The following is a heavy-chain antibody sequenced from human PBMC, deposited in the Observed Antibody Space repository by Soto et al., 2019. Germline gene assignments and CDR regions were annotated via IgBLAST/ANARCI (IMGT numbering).Heavy chain of an antibody. Sequence: PSETLSLTCAVYGGSFSGYYWSWIRQPPGKGLEWIGEINHSGSTNYNPSLKSRVTISVDTSKNQFSLKLSSVTAADTAVYYCARDRRLMIVAPRATFDYWGQGTLVTVYS. D-gene: IGHD3-22*01. CDR3: ARDRRLMIVAPRATFDY. J-gene: IGHJ4*02. CDR2: INHSGST. V-gene: IGHV4-34*01. CDR1: GGSFSGYY.